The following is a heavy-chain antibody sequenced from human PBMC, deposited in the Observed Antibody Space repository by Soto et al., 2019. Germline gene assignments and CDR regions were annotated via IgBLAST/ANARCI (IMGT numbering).Heavy chain of an antibody. D-gene: IGHD3-10*01. CDR1: GFTFSNYG. CDR3: ARDWVWFGARPIDY. J-gene: IGHJ4*02. Sequence: PGGSLXLSCAASGFTFSNYGMHWVRQAPGKGLEWVAVISYDGSNKYYADSVKGRFTISRDNSKNTLYLQMNSLTAEDTAVYYCARDWVWFGARPIDYWGQGTVVTVSS. CDR2: ISYDGSNK. V-gene: IGHV3-30*03.